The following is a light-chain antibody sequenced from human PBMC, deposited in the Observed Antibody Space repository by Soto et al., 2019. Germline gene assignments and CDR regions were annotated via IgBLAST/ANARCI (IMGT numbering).Light chain of an antibody. CDR2: GVS. CDR1: SSDVGGYNY. V-gene: IGLV2-8*01. Sequence: QSALTQPPSASGSPGQSVTISCTGTSSDVGGYNYVSWYQQHPGKAPKLMIYGVSERPSGVPDRFSGSKSGNTASLTVSGLQAEDEADYYCSSCAGSNNMVFGGGTKLPVL. J-gene: IGLJ2*01. CDR3: SSCAGSNNMV.